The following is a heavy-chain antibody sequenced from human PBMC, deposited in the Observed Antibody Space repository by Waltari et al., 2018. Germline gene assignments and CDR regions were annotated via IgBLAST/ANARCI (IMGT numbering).Heavy chain of an antibody. CDR2: IYSGGDA. V-gene: IGHV3-66*01. J-gene: IGHJ4*02. Sequence: DVQLVESGGGLVQPGGSVRLSCAASVFTVGNNYMSWVRQPPGKGLEWVSLIYSGGDAFYADSVKGRFTISRDNSKNTLYLQMNSLRAEDTAVYYCARPSSGSHNYWGRGTLVTVSS. CDR3: ARPSSGSHNY. CDR1: VFTVGNNY. D-gene: IGHD1-26*01.